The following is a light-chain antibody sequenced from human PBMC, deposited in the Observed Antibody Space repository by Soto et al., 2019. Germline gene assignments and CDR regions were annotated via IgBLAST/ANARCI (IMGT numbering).Light chain of an antibody. V-gene: IGKV3-20*01. J-gene: IGKJ2*01. Sequence: EIVLTQSPGTLSLSPGERATLSCGASQSVGATYLAWYQHKPGQAPRLLIYAASTRATGIPDRFSGSGSETDFSLTISRVEPEDFAVYYCQRYVNVPSTFGQGTKLE. CDR3: QRYVNVPST. CDR2: AAS. CDR1: QSVGATY.